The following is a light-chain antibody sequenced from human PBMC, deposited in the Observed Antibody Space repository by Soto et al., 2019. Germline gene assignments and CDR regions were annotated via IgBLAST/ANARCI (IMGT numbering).Light chain of an antibody. Sequence: DIVMTQSPLSLPVTPGEPASISCRSSQSLLHSNGYNYLDWYLQKPGQSPQLLIYLGSNRASGVPDRLSGSGSGTDFTLKISRVEAEDVGVYYCMQALQTQYTFGQGTKVDIK. CDR1: QSLLHSNGYNY. J-gene: IGKJ2*01. V-gene: IGKV2-28*01. CDR2: LGS. CDR3: MQALQTQYT.